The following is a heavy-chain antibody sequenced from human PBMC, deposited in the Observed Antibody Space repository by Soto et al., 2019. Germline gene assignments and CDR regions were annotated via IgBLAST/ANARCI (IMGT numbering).Heavy chain of an antibody. CDR3: TTDSLFNMKLVRFDY. CDR1: GFTFSDAW. J-gene: IGHJ4*01. D-gene: IGHD3-22*01. Sequence: ESGGGLVKPGGCLRLSCAASGFTFSDAWINWVRQAPGKGLEWVGRIKSKADGGTTDFAAPVKGRFAISRDDSKDMMYMQMNSLKTEDTAVYYCTTDSLFNMKLVRFDYWAHGTLVTVSS. V-gene: IGHV3-15*07. CDR2: IKSKADGGTT.